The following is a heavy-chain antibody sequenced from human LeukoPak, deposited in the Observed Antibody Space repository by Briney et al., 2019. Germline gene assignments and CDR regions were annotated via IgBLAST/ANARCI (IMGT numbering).Heavy chain of an antibody. J-gene: IGHJ6*03. V-gene: IGHV1-46*01. D-gene: IGHD6-13*01. Sequence: GASVKVSCKASGYTFTSYGISWVRQAPGQGLEWMGIINPSGGSTRYAQKFQGRVTMTRDTSTSTVYMELSSLRSEDTAVYYCARSRWMAAAGTDYYYYMDVWGKGTTVTVSS. CDR3: ARSRWMAAAGTDYYYYMDV. CDR2: INPSGGST. CDR1: GYTFTSYG.